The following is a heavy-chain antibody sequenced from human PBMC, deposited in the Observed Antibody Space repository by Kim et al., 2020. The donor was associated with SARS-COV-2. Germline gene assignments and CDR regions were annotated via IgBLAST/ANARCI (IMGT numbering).Heavy chain of an antibody. V-gene: IGHV3-48*04. J-gene: IGHJ3*02. CDR2: ISSSSSTI. Sequence: GGSLRLSCAASGFTFSSYSMNWVRQAPGKGLEWVSYISSSSSTIYYADSVKGRFTISRDNAKNSLYLQMNSLRAEDTAVYYCARSWGPYYDILTGRGAFDIWGQGTMVTVSS. CDR1: GFTFSSYS. CDR3: ARSWGPYYDILTGRGAFDI. D-gene: IGHD3-9*01.